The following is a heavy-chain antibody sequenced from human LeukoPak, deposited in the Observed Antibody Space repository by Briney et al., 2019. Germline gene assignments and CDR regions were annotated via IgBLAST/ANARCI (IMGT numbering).Heavy chain of an antibody. CDR1: GFTFSGSA. J-gene: IGHJ5*02. CDR2: IRSKANSYAT. CDR3: TRLGDYYDSSGRDR. D-gene: IGHD3-22*01. Sequence: AGGSLRLSCAASGFTFSGSAMHWVRQASGKGLEWVGRIRSKANSYATAYAASVKGRFTISRDDSKNTAYLQMNSLKTEDTAVYYCTRLGDYYDSSGRDRWGQGTLVTVSS. V-gene: IGHV3-73*01.